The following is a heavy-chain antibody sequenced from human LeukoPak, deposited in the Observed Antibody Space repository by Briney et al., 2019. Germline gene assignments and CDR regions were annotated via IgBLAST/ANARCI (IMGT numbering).Heavy chain of an antibody. Sequence: SETLSLTCTVSGDSFTSTDDFWGWVRQPPGRGLEWIGSINYSGKTYYNPSLKSRVIISVDTSKNPVSLRLSSVTAADTAVYYCARSSYSSGRYGGLDVWGQGTTVTVSS. D-gene: IGHD3-22*01. V-gene: IGHV4-39*01. CDR1: GDSFTSTDDF. CDR2: INYSGKT. J-gene: IGHJ6*02. CDR3: ARSSYSSGRYGGLDV.